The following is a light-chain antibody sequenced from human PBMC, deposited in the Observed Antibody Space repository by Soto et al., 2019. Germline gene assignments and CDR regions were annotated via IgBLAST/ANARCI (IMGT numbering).Light chain of an antibody. CDR3: QQSYSTPQT. CDR1: QSVSSY. CDR2: GAS. V-gene: IGKV3-15*01. J-gene: IGKJ5*01. Sequence: EILMTQSPATLSVSPGERATLSCRASQSVSSYLAWYQQKPGQPPRLLIYGASTRATGIPARFSGSGSGTDFTLTISSLQSEDFATYYCQQSYSTPQTFGQGTRLEI.